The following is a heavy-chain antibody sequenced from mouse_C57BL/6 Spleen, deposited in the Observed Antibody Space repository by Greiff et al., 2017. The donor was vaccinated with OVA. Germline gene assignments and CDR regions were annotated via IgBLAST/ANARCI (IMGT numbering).Heavy chain of an antibody. CDR2: ISSGGSYT. J-gene: IGHJ2*01. CDR1: GFTFSSYG. CDR3: ELIGTGPFDD. Sequence: EVQGVESGGDLVKPGGSLKLSCAASGFTFSSYGMSWVRQTPDKRLEWVATISSGGSYTYYPDSVKGRFTISRDNAKNTLYLQMSSLKSEDTAMYYCELIGTGPFDDWGQGTTLTVSS. D-gene: IGHD3-1*01. V-gene: IGHV5-6*01.